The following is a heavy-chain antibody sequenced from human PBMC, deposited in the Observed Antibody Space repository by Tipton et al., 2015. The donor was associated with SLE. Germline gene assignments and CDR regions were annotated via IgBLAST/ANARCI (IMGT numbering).Heavy chain of an antibody. J-gene: IGHJ6*02. V-gene: IGHV3-21*04. CDR3: AREGITDYAMDV. CDR2: ISSSGSS. D-gene: IGHD1-14*01. Sequence: SLRLSCAASGFTLSRYWMHWVRQAPGKGLEWVSRISSSGSSNFADSVKGRFTISRDNAKNSLFLQMNSLRAEDTAVYYCAREGITDYAMDVWGQGTTITVSS. CDR1: GFTLSRYW.